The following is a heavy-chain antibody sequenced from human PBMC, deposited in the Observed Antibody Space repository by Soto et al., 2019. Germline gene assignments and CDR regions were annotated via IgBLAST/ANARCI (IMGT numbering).Heavy chain of an antibody. V-gene: IGHV1-18*01. CDR3: TREVDY. CDR2: ISAYNGNT. CDR1: GYTFTNSD. J-gene: IGHJ4*02. Sequence: ASVKVSCKASGYTFTNSDLSWVRQAPGQGLEWIGWISAYNGNTNYAQNLQDRITLTTDTSTSTAYMELRSLRSDDTAVYYCTREVDYWGQGTLVTAPQ.